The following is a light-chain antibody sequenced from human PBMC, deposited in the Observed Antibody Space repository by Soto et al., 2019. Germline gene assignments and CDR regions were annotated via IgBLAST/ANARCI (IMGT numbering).Light chain of an antibody. Sequence: DIVMTQSPDSLAVSLGERATINFKSIQSVLSSSNNKTCLAWYQQKSGQPPKLLIYWASTRESGVPARFSGSGSGTDFTLTISSLQAEDVAPYYCQHYSSIPWTFGQGTKVDI. J-gene: IGKJ1*01. V-gene: IGKV4-1*01. CDR1: QSVLSSSNNKTC. CDR2: WAS. CDR3: QHYSSIPWT.